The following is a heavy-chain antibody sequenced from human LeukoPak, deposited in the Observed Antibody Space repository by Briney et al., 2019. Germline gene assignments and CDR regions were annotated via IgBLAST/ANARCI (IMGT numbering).Heavy chain of an antibody. V-gene: IGHV3-21*01. CDR2: IGSSSSYI. D-gene: IGHD4-17*01. J-gene: IGHJ5*02. Sequence: PGGSLRLSCAASGFTFSSYSMNWVRQAPGKGLEWVSSIGSSSSYIYYADSVKGRCTISRDNAKNSLYLQMNSLRAEDTAVYYCARDPSTLRQNWFDPWGQGTLVTVSS. CDR3: ARDPSTLRQNWFDP. CDR1: GFTFSSYS.